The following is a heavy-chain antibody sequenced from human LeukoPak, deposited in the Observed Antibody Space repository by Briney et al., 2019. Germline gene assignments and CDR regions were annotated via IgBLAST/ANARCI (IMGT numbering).Heavy chain of an antibody. D-gene: IGHD3-22*01. J-gene: IGHJ4*02. CDR3: ARGHDSSGSNFDY. Sequence: SVKVSCKASGGTFSSYAISWVRQAPGQGLEWMGGIIPIFGTANYAQKFQGRVTITADESTSTAYMELSSLRPEDTAVYYCARGHDSSGSNFDYWGQGTLVTVSS. CDR1: GGTFSSYA. CDR2: IIPIFGTA. V-gene: IGHV1-69*13.